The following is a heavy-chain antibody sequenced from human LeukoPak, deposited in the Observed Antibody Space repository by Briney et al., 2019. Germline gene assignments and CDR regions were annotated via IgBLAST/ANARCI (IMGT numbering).Heavy chain of an antibody. CDR3: ARGDGFTLNL. D-gene: IGHD5-24*01. CDR2: ARAGPTET. J-gene: IGHJ5*02. CDR1: GYTFSAYA. V-gene: IGHV1-3*01. Sequence: ASVKVSCKACGYTFSAYAVHWVRQAPGQSLEWMGWARAGPTETPYSQKFEGRVTITRDASANMAYMELTSLRSEDTAVYYCARGDGFTLNLWGQGTPVTVSS.